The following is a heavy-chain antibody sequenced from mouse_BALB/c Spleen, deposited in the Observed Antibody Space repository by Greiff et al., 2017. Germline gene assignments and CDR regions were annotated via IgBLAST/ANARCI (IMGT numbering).Heavy chain of an antibody. Sequence: QEQLKQSGAELAKPGASVKMSCKASGYTFTSYWMHWVKQRPGQGLEWIGYINPSTGYTEYNQKFKDKATLTADKSSSTAYMQLSSLTSEDSAVYYCARSGTWDYWGQGTTLTVSS. CDR3: ARSGTWDY. CDR1: GYTFTSYW. CDR2: INPSTGYT. J-gene: IGHJ2*01. D-gene: IGHD4-1*01. V-gene: IGHV1-7*01.